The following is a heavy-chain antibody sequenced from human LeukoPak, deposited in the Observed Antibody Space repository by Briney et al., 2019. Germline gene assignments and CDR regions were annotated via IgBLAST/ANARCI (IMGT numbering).Heavy chain of an antibody. CDR2: INSDGSSA. CDR3: ARMITFGGVIVHGAFDI. D-gene: IGHD3-16*02. J-gene: IGHJ3*02. Sequence: GGSLRLSCAASGFTFSNYWMNWVRQAPGKRLVWVSRINSDGSSADYADSVKGRFTMSRDNAKNTLNLQMNTLRAEDTAVYYCARMITFGGVIVHGAFDIWGQGTMVTVSS. V-gene: IGHV3-74*01. CDR1: GFTFSNYW.